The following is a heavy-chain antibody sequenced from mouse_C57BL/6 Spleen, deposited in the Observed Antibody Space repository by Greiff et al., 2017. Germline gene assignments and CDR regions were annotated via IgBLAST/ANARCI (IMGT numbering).Heavy chain of an antibody. Sequence: QVQLQQSGAELVRPGTSVKLSCKASGYTFTSYWMHWVKQRPGQGLEWIGVIDPSDSYTNYNQKFKGKATVTVDTSYSTAYMQLISLTSEDSAVYYCAREGGRDLYYFDDWGQGTTLTVSS. CDR1: GYTFTSYW. CDR2: IDPSDSYT. CDR3: AREGGRDLYYFDD. V-gene: IGHV1-59*01. J-gene: IGHJ2*01. D-gene: IGHD2-13*01.